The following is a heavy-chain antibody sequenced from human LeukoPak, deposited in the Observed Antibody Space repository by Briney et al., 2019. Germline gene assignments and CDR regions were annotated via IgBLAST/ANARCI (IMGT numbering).Heavy chain of an antibody. CDR3: ARLRKEDWNFFDS. J-gene: IGHJ4*02. D-gene: IGHD3/OR15-3a*01. V-gene: IGHV4-61*05. CDR2: ILYTGIT. CDR1: GGSISSSSYY. Sequence: PSETLSLTCTVSGGSISSSSYYWGWIRQPPGKGLEWIGYILYTGITSYNPSLKSRVSISVDTSKNQFSLNLNSVTAADTAVYFCARLRKEDWNFFDSWGQGTLVTVSS.